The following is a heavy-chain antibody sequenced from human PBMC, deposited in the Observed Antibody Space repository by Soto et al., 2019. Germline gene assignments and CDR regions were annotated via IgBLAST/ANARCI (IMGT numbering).Heavy chain of an antibody. Sequence: MYWVRQANEQRREWMGGINAGNGNTKYSQKFQVRVTITRDTSASTAYMELSSLRSEDTAVYYRATRSPAFDYWGQGTLVSVSS. CDR2: INAGNGNT. J-gene: IGHJ4*02. V-gene: IGHV1-3*01. CDR3: ATRSPAFDY.